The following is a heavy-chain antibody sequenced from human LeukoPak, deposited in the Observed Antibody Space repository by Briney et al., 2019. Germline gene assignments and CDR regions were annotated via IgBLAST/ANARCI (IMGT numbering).Heavy chain of an antibody. V-gene: IGHV3-23*01. CDR2: ISVSGGGT. D-gene: IGHD6-6*01. CDR1: EFTFSTYA. Sequence: PGGSLRLSCAASEFTFSTYAMSWVRQAPGRGLEWVSVISVSGGGTYYADSVKGRFSISRDNSKDTLHLQMNSLRADDTAVYYCARKEYIRGQFVHLDYWGQGTLVTVSS. J-gene: IGHJ4*02. CDR3: ARKEYIRGQFVHLDY.